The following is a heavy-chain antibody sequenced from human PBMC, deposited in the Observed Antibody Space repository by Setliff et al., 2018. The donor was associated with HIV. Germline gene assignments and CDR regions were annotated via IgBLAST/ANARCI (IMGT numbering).Heavy chain of an antibody. CDR1: GYTLTELS. D-gene: IGHD3-3*01. CDR3: ARAPPINFWSGYYTGPQGWFDS. V-gene: IGHV1-24*01. CDR2: FDPEDDET. Sequence: ASVKVSCKVSGYTLTELSTHWVRQAPGKGLEWMGGFDPEDDETIYAQKFQGRVTMTEDTSTDTAYMELSSLTSEDTAMYYCARAPPINFWSGYYTGPQGWFDSWGQGSLVTVSS. J-gene: IGHJ5*01.